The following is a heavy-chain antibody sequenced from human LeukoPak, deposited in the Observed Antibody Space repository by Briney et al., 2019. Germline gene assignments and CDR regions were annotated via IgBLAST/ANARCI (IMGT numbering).Heavy chain of an antibody. CDR2: IYTSGST. CDR1: GGSTSSYY. CDR3: AGHHPRNTVDF. V-gene: IGHV4-4*07. Sequence: PSETLSLTCTVSGGSTSSYYWSWIRQPAGKGLEWIGRIYTSGSTNYNPSLKSRVTMSVDTSKNQFSLKLSSVTAADTAVYYCAGHHPRNTVDFWGQGTLVTVSS. D-gene: IGHD2-8*02. J-gene: IGHJ4*02.